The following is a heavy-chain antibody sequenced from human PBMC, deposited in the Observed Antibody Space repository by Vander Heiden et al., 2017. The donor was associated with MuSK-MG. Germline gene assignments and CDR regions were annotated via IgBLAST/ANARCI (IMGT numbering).Heavy chain of an antibody. V-gene: IGHV3-43D*04. Sequence: EVQLVESGGVVVQPGGSLRLSCAASGFTFDDYAMHWVRQAPGKGLEWVSLISWDGGSTYYADSVKGRFTISRDNSKNSLYLQMNSLRAEDTALYYCAKDEGDGYSLGAFDIWGQGTMVTVSS. CDR1: GFTFDDYA. D-gene: IGHD2-15*01. J-gene: IGHJ3*02. CDR3: AKDEGDGYSLGAFDI. CDR2: ISWDGGST.